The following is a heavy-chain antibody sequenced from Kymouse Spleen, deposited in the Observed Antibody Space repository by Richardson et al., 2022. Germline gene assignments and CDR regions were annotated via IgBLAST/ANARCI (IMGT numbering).Heavy chain of an antibody. V-gene: IGHV4-34*01. CDR2: INHSGST. Sequence: QVQLQQWGAGLLKPSETLSLTCAVYGGSFSGYYWSWIRQPPGKGLEWIGEINHSGSTNYNPSLKSRVTISVDTSKNQFSLKLSSVTAADTAVYYCARGRRIAAAGVFDYWGQGTLVTVSS. CDR1: GGSFSGYY. J-gene: IGHJ4*02. CDR3: ARGRRIAAAGVFDY. D-gene: IGHD6-13*01.